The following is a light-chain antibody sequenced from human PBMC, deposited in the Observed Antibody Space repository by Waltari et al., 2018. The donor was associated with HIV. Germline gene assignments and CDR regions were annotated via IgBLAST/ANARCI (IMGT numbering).Light chain of an antibody. J-gene: IGKJ1*01. CDR3: QQYNSWPRT. CDR1: QSVGTN. V-gene: IGKV3-15*01. Sequence: EVVMTQSQVTLSVSAGERATLSCRASQSVGTNLAWYQHKPGQAPRLLIYGASTRATGIPDRVSGSGSGTEFTLTISSLQSEDSAVYYCQQYNSWPRTFGQGSKVEIK. CDR2: GAS.